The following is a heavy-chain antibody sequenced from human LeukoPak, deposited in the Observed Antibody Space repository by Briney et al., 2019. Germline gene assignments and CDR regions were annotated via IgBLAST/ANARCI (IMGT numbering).Heavy chain of an antibody. J-gene: IGHJ5*02. CDR2: IIPRFGTA. D-gene: IGHD5-24*01. CDR3: ARNRDGYNYNWFDP. CDR1: RGTFSNYV. V-gene: IGHV1-69*05. Sequence: SVKVSCKTPRGTFSNYVVTWVRQAPGQGLEWMGRIIPRFGTANYAQKFQDRVTITTDESTSTAYMELSSLRSEDTAVYYCARNRDGYNYNWFDPWGQGTLVTVSS.